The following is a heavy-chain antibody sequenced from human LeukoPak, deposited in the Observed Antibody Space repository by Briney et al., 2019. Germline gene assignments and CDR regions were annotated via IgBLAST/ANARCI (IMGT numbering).Heavy chain of an antibody. Sequence: SVKVSCKASGGTFSSYAISWVRQAPGQGLEWMGRIIPIFGIANYAQKFQGRVTITADKSTSTAYMELSSLRSEDTAVYYCARDSLEYGDQNPNYYYYCMDVWGQGTTVTVSS. J-gene: IGHJ6*02. CDR2: IIPIFGIA. CDR1: GGTFSSYA. D-gene: IGHD4-17*01. CDR3: ARDSLEYGDQNPNYYYYCMDV. V-gene: IGHV1-69*04.